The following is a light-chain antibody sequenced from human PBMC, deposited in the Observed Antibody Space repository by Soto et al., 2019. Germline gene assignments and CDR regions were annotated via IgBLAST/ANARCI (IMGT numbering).Light chain of an antibody. Sequence: EIVLTQSPATLSLSPGERATLFCRASQSLSKSLAWYQQKPGQPPRLLIYDISTRATGIPDRISGSGSETDFTLTISSLEPEDFAVYYCQQRRNWPLTFGGGTRVDIK. J-gene: IGKJ4*01. CDR3: QQRRNWPLT. V-gene: IGKV3-11*01. CDR2: DIS. CDR1: QSLSKS.